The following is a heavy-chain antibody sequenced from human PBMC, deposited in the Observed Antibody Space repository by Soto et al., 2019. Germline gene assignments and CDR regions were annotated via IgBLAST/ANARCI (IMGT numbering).Heavy chain of an antibody. J-gene: IGHJ4*02. CDR3: ARVGENLGIAAAGMAGGWNFDY. CDR2: ISAYNGNT. D-gene: IGHD6-13*01. CDR1: GYTFTSYG. V-gene: IGHV1-18*01. Sequence: QVPLVQSGAEVKKPGASVKVSCKASGYTFTSYGISWVRQAPGQGLEWMGWISAYNGNTNYAQKLQGRVTMTTDTSTSTAYMELRSLRSDDTAVYYCARVGENLGIAAAGMAGGWNFDYWGQGTLVTVSS.